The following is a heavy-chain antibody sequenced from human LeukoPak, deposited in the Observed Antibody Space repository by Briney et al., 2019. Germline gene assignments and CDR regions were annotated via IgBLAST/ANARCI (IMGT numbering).Heavy chain of an antibody. CDR1: GYTFSDFY. CDR3: ATATVTRTRDP. J-gene: IGHJ5*02. D-gene: IGHD1-1*01. Sequence: GASVKVSCQTSGYTFSDFYLNWVRQAPGQGLEWMGWINPYSGALISAQSLQGRLTMTWDTSTGTAYMELTRLTSDDTAVYYCATATVTRTRDPWGQGTLVTVSS. CDR2: INPYSGAL. V-gene: IGHV1-2*02.